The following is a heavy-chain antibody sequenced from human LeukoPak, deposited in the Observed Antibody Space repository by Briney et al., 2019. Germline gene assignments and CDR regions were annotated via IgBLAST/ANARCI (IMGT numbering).Heavy chain of an antibody. D-gene: IGHD3-22*01. CDR1: GFTFNPYA. J-gene: IGHJ4*02. Sequence: GGSLRLSCAASGFTFNPYAMSWVRQAPGKGLEWVAGIGGIGDRTYYADSVKGRFTISRDNSKNTLYLQMNSLRAEDTAVYYCAKARHYDSSGYYYDAPYYFDYWGQGTLVTVSS. CDR2: IGGIGDRT. V-gene: IGHV3-23*01. CDR3: AKARHYDSSGYYYDAPYYFDY.